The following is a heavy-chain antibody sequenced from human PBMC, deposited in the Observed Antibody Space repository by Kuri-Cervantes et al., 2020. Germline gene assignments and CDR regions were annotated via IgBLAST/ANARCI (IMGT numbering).Heavy chain of an antibody. CDR3: AREGGNPIVVVPAATHYYYYMDV. J-gene: IGHJ6*03. Sequence: ESLKISCTVYGGSFSGYYWSWIRQPPGKGLEWIGEINHSGSTNYNPSLKSRVTISVDTSKDQFSLKLSSVTAADTAVYYCAREGGNPIVVVPAATHYYYYMDVWGKGTTVTVSS. CDR2: INHSGST. CDR1: GGSFSGYY. D-gene: IGHD2-2*01. V-gene: IGHV4-34*01.